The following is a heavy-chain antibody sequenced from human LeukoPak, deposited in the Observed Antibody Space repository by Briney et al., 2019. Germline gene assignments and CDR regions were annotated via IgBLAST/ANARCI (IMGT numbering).Heavy chain of an antibody. D-gene: IGHD3-10*01. CDR1: GYSFTSYW. Sequence: GESLKISRKGSGYSFTSYWISWVRQMPGKGLEWMGMIDPSDSYTNYSPSFQGHVTISADNSISTAYLQWSSLKASDTAMYYCARHPTYASGSLLFDYWGQGTLVTVSS. CDR3: ARHPTYASGSLLFDY. V-gene: IGHV5-10-1*01. J-gene: IGHJ4*02. CDR2: IDPSDSYT.